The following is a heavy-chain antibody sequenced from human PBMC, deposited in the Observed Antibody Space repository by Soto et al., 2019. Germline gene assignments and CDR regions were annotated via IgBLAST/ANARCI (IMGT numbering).Heavy chain of an antibody. D-gene: IGHD3-10*01. CDR1: GNTFASHG. CDR3: ARVDPRGVAVVRDY. CDR2: ISGFNGQT. J-gene: IGHJ4*02. V-gene: IGHV1-18*01. Sequence: QVQLVQSGPEVKKPGASVKVSCKASGNTFASHGFSWVRQAPGQGLECMGWISGFNGQTNYALKFQGRVTLTTDTSTSKAYMELRSLSSDDTAVYFCARVDPRGVAVVRDYWGQGTLVTVSS.